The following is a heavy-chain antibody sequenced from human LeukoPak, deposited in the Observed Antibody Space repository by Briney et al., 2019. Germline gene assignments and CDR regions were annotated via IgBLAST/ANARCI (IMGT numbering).Heavy chain of an antibody. CDR3: ARLIYCSGGSCRDY. CDR2: IHSSGST. D-gene: IGHD2-15*01. CDR1: GGSISDYY. V-gene: IGHV4-59*01. J-gene: IGHJ4*02. Sequence: PSETLSLTCTVSGGSISDYYWTWIRQPPGKGLEWIAYIHSSGSTNYNPSLKSRVIISVDTSRSQLSLKLSSVTAADTAVYYCARLIYCSGGSCRDYWGQGTLVTVSS.